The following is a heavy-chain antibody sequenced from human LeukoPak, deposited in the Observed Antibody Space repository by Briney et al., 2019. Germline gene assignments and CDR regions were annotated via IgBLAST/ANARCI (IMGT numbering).Heavy chain of an antibody. V-gene: IGHV4-59*01. Sequence: SETLSLTCNVSGGSISGYHWSWIRQPPGKGLEWLGYIYYSGSSNYNPSLKSRVTMSADTSKNQFSLKLSAVTAADTAVYYCARVPRSYYYYYYMDVWGKGTTVTVSS. CDR2: IYYSGSS. J-gene: IGHJ6*03. CDR1: GGSISGYH. CDR3: ARVPRSYYYYYYMDV.